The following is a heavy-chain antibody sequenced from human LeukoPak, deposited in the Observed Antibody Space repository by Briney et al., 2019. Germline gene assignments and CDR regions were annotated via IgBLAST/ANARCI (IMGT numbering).Heavy chain of an antibody. CDR1: GGSFSGYY. CDR2: INHSGST. CDR3: ATSDYPDAFDI. V-gene: IGHV4-34*01. D-gene: IGHD4-17*01. J-gene: IGHJ3*02. Sequence: SETLSLTCAVYGGSFSGYYWSWIRQPPGKGLEWIGEINHSGSTNYNPSLKSRVTISVDTSKNQFSLKLSSVTAADTAVYYCATSDYPDAFDIWGQGTMVTVSS.